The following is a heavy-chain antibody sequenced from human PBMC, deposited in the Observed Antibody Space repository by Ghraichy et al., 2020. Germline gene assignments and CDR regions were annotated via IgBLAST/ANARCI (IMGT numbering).Heavy chain of an antibody. D-gene: IGHD1-1*01. Sequence: SGPLVKPTQTLTLTCTFSGFSLSTSGMCVSWIRQPPGKALEWLALIDWDDDKYYSTSLKTRLSISKDTSKNQVVLTMTNMDPVDTATYYCARIGATGTTLPSDAFDIWGQGTMVTVSS. J-gene: IGHJ3*02. V-gene: IGHV2-70*01. CDR3: ARIGATGTTLPSDAFDI. CDR2: IDWDDDK. CDR1: GFSLSTSGMC.